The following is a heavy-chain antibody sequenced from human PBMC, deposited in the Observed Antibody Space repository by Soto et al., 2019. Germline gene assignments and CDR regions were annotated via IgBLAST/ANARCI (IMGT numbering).Heavy chain of an antibody. J-gene: IGHJ4*02. V-gene: IGHV3-11*01. Sequence: PGGSLRLSCAASGFTFSDYYMSWIRQAPGKGLEWVSYISSSGSTIYYADSVKGRFTISRDNAKNSLYLQMNSLRAEDTAVYYCARDWVRIAAAGRRGVGGGFDYWGQGTLVTVSS. D-gene: IGHD6-13*01. CDR1: GFTFSDYY. CDR2: ISSSGSTI. CDR3: ARDWVRIAAAGRRGVGGGFDY.